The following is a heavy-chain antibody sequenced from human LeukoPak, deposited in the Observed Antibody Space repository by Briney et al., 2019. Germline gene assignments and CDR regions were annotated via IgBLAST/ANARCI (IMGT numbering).Heavy chain of an antibody. V-gene: IGHV3-23*01. D-gene: IGHD2-2*01. CDR3: AKDWSRGYCSSTSCQNLYYFDY. J-gene: IGHJ4*02. CDR1: GFTFSSYA. Sequence: PGGSLRLPCAASGFTFSSYAMSWVRRAPGKGLEWVSAISGSGTNTYYADSVKGRFTISRDNSKNTLFLQMNSLRAEDTAVYYCAKDWSRGYCSSTSCQNLYYFDYWGQGTLVTVSS. CDR2: ISGSGTNT.